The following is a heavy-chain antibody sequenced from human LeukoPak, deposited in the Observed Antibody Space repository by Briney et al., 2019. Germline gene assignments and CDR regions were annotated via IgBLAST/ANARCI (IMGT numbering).Heavy chain of an antibody. V-gene: IGHV4-39*01. D-gene: IGHD5-24*01. CDR2: IYYSGST. CDR1: GGSISSSSYY. J-gene: IGHJ5*02. CDR3: ARRSDGYNL. Sequence: SETLSLTCTVSGGSISSSSYYWAWIRQPPGKGLEWIGTIYYSGSTYYNPSLKSRVTISVDTSKNQFSLKLSSVTAADTAVYYCARRSDGYNLWGQGTLVTVSS.